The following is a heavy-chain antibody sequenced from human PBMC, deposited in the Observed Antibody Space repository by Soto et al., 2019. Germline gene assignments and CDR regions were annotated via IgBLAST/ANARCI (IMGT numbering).Heavy chain of an antibody. V-gene: IGHV1-24*01. Sequence: GGLVKVSCKVSGYTLTELSMHWVRPAPGKGLEWMGGFDPEDGETIYAQKFQGRVTMTEDTSTDTAYMELSSLRSEDTAVYYCATFVGASRSPPFDYWGQGTLVTVSS. J-gene: IGHJ4*02. D-gene: IGHD6-6*01. CDR1: GYTLTELS. CDR2: FDPEDGET. CDR3: ATFVGASRSPPFDY.